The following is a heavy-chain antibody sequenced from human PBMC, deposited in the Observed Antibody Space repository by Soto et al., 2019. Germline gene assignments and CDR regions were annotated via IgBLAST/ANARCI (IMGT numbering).Heavy chain of an antibody. J-gene: IGHJ3*02. CDR1: GGSISSYY. D-gene: IGHD3-22*01. CDR3: AREKGASASDSQTYYYDSSGYYGAFDI. CDR2: IYYSGST. Sequence: SETLSLTCTVSGGSISSYYWSWTRQPPGKGLEWIGYIYYSGSTNYNPSLKSRVTISVDTSKNQFSLKLSSVTAADTAVYYCAREKGASASDSQTYYYDSSGYYGAFDIWGQGTMVTVSS. V-gene: IGHV4-59*01.